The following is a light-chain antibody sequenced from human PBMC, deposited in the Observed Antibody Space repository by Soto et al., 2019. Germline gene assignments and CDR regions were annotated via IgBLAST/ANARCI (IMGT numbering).Light chain of an antibody. CDR1: QSVSSSF. Sequence: EIVLTQSPGTLSLSPGERATLSCRASQSVSSSFLAWYQQKPGQAPRLLIYGASIRATGIPDRFSGSGSGTDFTLTISRVEPGDFAVYYCQQDGSSPWTFGQGTKVDIK. CDR2: GAS. V-gene: IGKV3-20*01. J-gene: IGKJ1*01. CDR3: QQDGSSPWT.